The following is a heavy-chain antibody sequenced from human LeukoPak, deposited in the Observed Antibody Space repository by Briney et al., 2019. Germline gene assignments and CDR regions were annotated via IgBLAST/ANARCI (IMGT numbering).Heavy chain of an antibody. J-gene: IGHJ6*03. CDR1: GYTLTELS. V-gene: IGHV1-24*01. Sequence: ASVKVSCKVSGYTLTELSMHWVRQAPGKGLEWMGGFDPEDGETIYAQKFQGRVTMTEDTSTDTAYMELSSLRSEDTAVYYCATSSGSSSSPYYYYYMDVRGKGTTVTVSS. CDR3: ATSSGSSSSPYYYYYMDV. D-gene: IGHD6-6*01. CDR2: FDPEDGET.